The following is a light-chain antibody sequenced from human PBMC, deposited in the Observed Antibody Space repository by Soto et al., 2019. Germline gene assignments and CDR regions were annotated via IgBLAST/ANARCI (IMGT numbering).Light chain of an antibody. J-gene: IGKJ2*01. CDR2: GAS. CDR3: QQHNYWPS. V-gene: IGKV3-15*01. CDR1: QSVSSN. Sequence: EIVMTQSPATLSVSPGERATLSCRASQSVSSNLAWYQQKPGQAPRLLLSGASTRATGIPGRFSGSGSGTELTLTISSLQSDASAVYYRQQHNYWPSFGQGTKLEIK.